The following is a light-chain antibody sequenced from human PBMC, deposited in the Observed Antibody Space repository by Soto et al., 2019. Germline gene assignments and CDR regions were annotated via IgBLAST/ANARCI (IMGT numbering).Light chain of an antibody. V-gene: IGLV2-14*01. CDR1: SSDVGGYNY. CDR3: SSYSSSTTRCV. J-gene: IGLJ1*01. Sequence: LTQPASVSGSPGQSITISCTGTSSDVGGYNYVSWYQQHPGRAPKLMIYDVSNRPSGVSTRFSGSKSGNTASLTISGLQAEDEADYYCSSYSSSTTRCVFGTGTKVTVL. CDR2: DVS.